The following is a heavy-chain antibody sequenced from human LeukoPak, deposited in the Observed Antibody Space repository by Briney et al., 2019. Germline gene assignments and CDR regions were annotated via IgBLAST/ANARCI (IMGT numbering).Heavy chain of an antibody. J-gene: IGHJ6*02. CDR3: ARALRATVTTIPTYYYYYGMDV. D-gene: IGHD4-17*01. Sequence: ASVKVSCKASGYTFTSYGISWVRRAPGQGLEWMGWISAYNGNTNYAQKLQGRVTMTTDTSTSTAYMELRSLRSDDTAVYYCARALRATVTTIPTYYYYYGMDVWGQGTTVTVSS. CDR1: GYTFTSYG. V-gene: IGHV1-18*01. CDR2: ISAYNGNT.